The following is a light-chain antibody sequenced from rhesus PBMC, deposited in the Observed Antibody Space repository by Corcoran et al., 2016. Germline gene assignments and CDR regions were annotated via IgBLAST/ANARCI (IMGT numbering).Light chain of an antibody. V-gene: IGKV1-25*01. Sequence: DIQMTQSPSSLSASVGDRVTITCRASQGITNDLAWYQQKPGETHKLLIYEASSLQSGIPSRFRGSGSLTDFTLTISSLQSEDFATYYCQPYYSTPLTFGGGTKVEIK. J-gene: IGKJ4*01. CDR1: QGITND. CDR2: EAS. CDR3: QPYYSTPLT.